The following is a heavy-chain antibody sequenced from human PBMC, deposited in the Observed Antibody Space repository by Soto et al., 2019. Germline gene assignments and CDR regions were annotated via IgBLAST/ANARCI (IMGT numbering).Heavy chain of an antibody. J-gene: IGHJ4*02. CDR1: GFTFDDYA. D-gene: IGHD3-10*01. V-gene: IGHV3-9*01. CDR3: AKGEAYYGSGSYSRSHFDY. Sequence: GGSLRLSCAASGFTFDDYAMHWVRQAPGKGLEWVSGISWNSGSIGYADSVKGRFTISRDNAKNSLYLQMNSLRAEDTALYYCAKGEAYYGSGSYSRSHFDYWGQGTLVTVSS. CDR2: ISWNSGSI.